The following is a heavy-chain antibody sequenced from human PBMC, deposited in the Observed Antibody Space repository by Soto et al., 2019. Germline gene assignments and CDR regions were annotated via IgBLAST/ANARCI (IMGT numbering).Heavy chain of an antibody. J-gene: IGHJ4*02. CDR2: ISSYNGNT. CDR1: GYTFTGYG. V-gene: IGHV1-18*04. D-gene: IGHD4-4*01. CDR3: ARDGDGYSYAFDF. Sequence: SVKVSCKPSGYTFTGYGITWVRQAPGQGLEWMGWISSYNGNTKYAQKLQGRVTMTTDSSSSTAYMELRSLRSDDTAVYYCARDGDGYSYAFDFWGQGTLVTVSS.